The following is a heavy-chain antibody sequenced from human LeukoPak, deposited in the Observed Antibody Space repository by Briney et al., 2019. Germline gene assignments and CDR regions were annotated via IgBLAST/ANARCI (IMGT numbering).Heavy chain of an antibody. Sequence: ASVKVSCKASGYTFTSYDINWVRQATGQGLEWMGWMNPNSGNTGYAQKFQGRVTMTRNTSISTAYMELSSLRSEDTAVYYCARESYCSGGNCYSGAGDYWGQGTLVSVSS. CDR1: GYTFTSYD. J-gene: IGHJ4*02. V-gene: IGHV1-8*01. CDR2: MNPNSGNT. CDR3: ARESYCSGGNCYSGAGDY. D-gene: IGHD2-15*01.